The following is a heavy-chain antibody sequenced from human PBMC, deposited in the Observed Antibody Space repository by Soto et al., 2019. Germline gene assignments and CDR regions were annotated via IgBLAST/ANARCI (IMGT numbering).Heavy chain of an antibody. CDR2: IIPIFGTA. J-gene: IGHJ4*02. CDR1: GGTFSSYA. V-gene: IGHV1-69*12. CDR3: AREGTRMVVTEGDHFAY. D-gene: IGHD2-15*01. Sequence: QVQLVQSGAEVKKPGSSVKVSCKASGGTFSSYAISWVRQAPGQGLEWMGGIIPIFGTANYAQKFQGRVTITADESTSTAYRELSSLRSEETAVYYCAREGTRMVVTEGDHFAYWGQGTLVTVSS.